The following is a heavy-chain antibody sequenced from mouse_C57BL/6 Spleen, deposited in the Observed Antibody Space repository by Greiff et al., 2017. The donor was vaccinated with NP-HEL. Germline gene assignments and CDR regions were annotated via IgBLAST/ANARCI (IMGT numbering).Heavy chain of an antibody. J-gene: IGHJ1*03. CDR3: ARNPLDYGSSHWYFDV. D-gene: IGHD1-1*01. CDR2: IYPGDGDT. V-gene: IGHV1-82*01. CDR1: GYAFSSSW. Sequence: QVQLKESGPELVKPGASVKISCKASGYAFSSSWMNWVKQRPGKGLEWIGRIYPGDGDTNYNGKFKGKATLTADKSSSTAYMQLSSLTSEDSAVYFCARNPLDYGSSHWYFDVWGTGTTVTVSS.